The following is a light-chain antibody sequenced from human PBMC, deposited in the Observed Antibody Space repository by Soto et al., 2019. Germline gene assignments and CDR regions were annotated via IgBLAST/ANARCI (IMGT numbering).Light chain of an antibody. J-gene: IGKJ4*01. V-gene: IGKV2-30*01. CDR3: MQGTHWPLT. CDR1: QSLVYSDGNTY. CDR2: KIS. Sequence: DVVMTQCPLSLPVTLGQPASISCRSSQSLVYSDGNTYLNWFHQRPGQTPRRLIYKISRRDPGVPDRFSGSGSGTDFTLKISRVEAEDVGVYYCMQGTHWPLTFGGGTKVEIK.